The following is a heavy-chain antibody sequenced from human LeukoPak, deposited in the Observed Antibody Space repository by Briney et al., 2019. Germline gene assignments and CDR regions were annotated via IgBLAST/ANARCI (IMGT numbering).Heavy chain of an antibody. CDR1: GYTFTSYG. D-gene: IGHD2-15*01. V-gene: IGHV1-3*01. CDR3: ARGWSDY. J-gene: IGHJ4*02. CDR2: INAGNGNT. Sequence: ASVKVSCKASGYTFTSYGISWVRQAPGQRLEWMGWINAGNGNTKYSQKFQGRVTITRDTSASTAYMELSSLRSEDTAVYYCARGWSDYWGQGTLVTVSS.